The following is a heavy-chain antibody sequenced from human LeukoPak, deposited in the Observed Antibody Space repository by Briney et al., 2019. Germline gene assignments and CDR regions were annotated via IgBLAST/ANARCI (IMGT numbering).Heavy chain of an antibody. CDR2: IWYDGSNK. Sequence: GGSLRLSCAASGFTFSSYGMHWVRQAPGKGLEWVAVIWYDGSNKYYADSVKGRFTISRDNSKNTLYLQMNSLRAEDTAVYYCARDGGGIVGALPNIDYWGRGTLVTVSS. J-gene: IGHJ4*02. V-gene: IGHV3-33*01. D-gene: IGHD1-26*01. CDR3: ARDGGGIVGALPNIDY. CDR1: GFTFSSYG.